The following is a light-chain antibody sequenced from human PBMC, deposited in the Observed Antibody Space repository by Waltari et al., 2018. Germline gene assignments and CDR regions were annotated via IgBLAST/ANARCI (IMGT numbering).Light chain of an antibody. CDR2: GAS. V-gene: IGKV3-20*01. CDR1: QSVSRV. J-gene: IGKJ1*01. Sequence: EIVLTQSPGTLSLSPGERGTLSCRASQSVSRVLAWYQQKPGQAPRPLIYGASTRATGIPDRFSGSGSGTDFSLTISRLEPEDFAVYYCQKYDRLPATFGQGTKVEIK. CDR3: QKYDRLPAT.